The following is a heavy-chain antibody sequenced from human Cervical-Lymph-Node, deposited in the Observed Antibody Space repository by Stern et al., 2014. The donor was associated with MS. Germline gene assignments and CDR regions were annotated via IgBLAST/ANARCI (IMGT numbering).Heavy chain of an antibody. J-gene: IGHJ5*02. CDR3: AKVGQQLVPWKWFDP. V-gene: IGHV4-61*02. CDR2: INTGGST. D-gene: IGHD6-13*01. CDR1: GGSISSANYY. Sequence: QVQLQESGPGLVKPSQTLSLTCTVSGGSISSANYYWNWIRQPAGKGLEWIGRINTGGSTNYNPSLKSRVTISIDTSKNQFSLKLSSVTAADTAVYYCAKVGQQLVPWKWFDPWGQGTLVTVSS.